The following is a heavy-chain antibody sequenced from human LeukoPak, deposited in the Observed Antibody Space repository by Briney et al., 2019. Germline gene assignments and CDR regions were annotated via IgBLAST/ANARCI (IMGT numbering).Heavy chain of an antibody. V-gene: IGHV3-21*01. CDR3: ARDGRYFDWLPPFDY. D-gene: IGHD3-9*01. CDR1: GFTFSSYS. CDR2: ISSSSSYI. J-gene: IGHJ4*02. Sequence: GSLRLSSAASGFTFSSYSMNWVRQAPGKGLEGVSSISSSSSYIYYADAVKGRFTISRDNAKNSLYLQMNSLRAEDTAVYYCARDGRYFDWLPPFDYWGQGTLVTVSS.